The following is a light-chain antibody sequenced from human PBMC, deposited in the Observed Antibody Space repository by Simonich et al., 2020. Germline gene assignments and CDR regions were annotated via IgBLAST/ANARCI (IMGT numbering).Light chain of an antibody. V-gene: IGLV2-14*01. CDR3: SSYTSSSTWV. CDR1: SSDVCGYNY. J-gene: IGLJ3*02. Sequence: QYALTQPASVSGSPGQSITISCTGTSSDVCGYNYVSWYKQHPGKSPKLMIYDVSKRPSGVSNRFPGSKSGNTASLTISGLQAEDEADYYCSSYTSSSTWVFGGGTKLTVL. CDR2: DVS.